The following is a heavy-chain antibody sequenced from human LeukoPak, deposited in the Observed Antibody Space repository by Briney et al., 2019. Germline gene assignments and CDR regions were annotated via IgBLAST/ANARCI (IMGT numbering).Heavy chain of an antibody. CDR2: MKQDGSQK. J-gene: IGHJ4*02. CDR3: ARGDYFASGSYSDS. V-gene: IGHV3-7*01. CDR1: GFTFSSFW. Sequence: GGSLRLSCAASGFTFSSFWMSWVRQAPGKGLEWLANMKQDGSQKYYVDSVKGRFTISRDNVQNSLYLQMNSLRAEDTAVYYCARGDYFASGSYSDSWGQGILVTVSS. D-gene: IGHD3-10*01.